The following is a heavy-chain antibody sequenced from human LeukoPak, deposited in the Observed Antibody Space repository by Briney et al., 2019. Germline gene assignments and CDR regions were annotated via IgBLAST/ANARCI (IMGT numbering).Heavy chain of an antibody. J-gene: IGHJ6*02. V-gene: IGHV3-48*03. CDR2: ISSSGSTI. Sequence: QPGGSLRLSCAASGFTFSSYEMNWVRQAPGKGLEWGSYISSSGSTIYYADSVKGRFTISRDNTKNSLYLQMNSLRAEDTAVYYCAREAYDFWSGSIYGMDVWGQGTTVTVSS. D-gene: IGHD3-3*01. CDR3: AREAYDFWSGSIYGMDV. CDR1: GFTFSSYE.